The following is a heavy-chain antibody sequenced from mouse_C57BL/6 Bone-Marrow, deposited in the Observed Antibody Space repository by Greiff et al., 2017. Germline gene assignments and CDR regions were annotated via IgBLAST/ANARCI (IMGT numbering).Heavy chain of an antibody. CDR1: GYTFTSYW. J-gene: IGHJ3*01. Sequence: QVQLQQSGAELVMPGASVKLSCKASGYTFTSYWMHWVKQRPGQGLEWIGEIDPSDSYTNYNQKFKGKSTLTVDKSSSTAYMQLSSLTSEDSAVYYCALYDYDEAWFAYWGQGTLVTVSA. V-gene: IGHV1-69*01. CDR2: IDPSDSYT. CDR3: ALYDYDEAWFAY. D-gene: IGHD2-4*01.